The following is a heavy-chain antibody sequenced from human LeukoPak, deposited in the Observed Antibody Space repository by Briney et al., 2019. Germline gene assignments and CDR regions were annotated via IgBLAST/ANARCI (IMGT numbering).Heavy chain of an antibody. CDR1: GFTVSSNY. V-gene: IGHV3-66*01. CDR3: SDQIHF. Sequence: PGGSLRLSCAASGFTVSSNYMSWVRQAPGKGLEWVSVIYSGGSTYYADSVKGRFTISRDDSKNILYLQMDSLKTEDTAVYYCSDQIHFGVQGTLVTVSS. D-gene: IGHD5-18*01. J-gene: IGHJ4*02. CDR2: IYSGGST.